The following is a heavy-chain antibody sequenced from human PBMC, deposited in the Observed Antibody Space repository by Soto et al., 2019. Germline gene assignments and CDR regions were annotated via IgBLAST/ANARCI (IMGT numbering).Heavy chain of an antibody. Sequence: PGGSLRLSCAASGFTFSSYAMSWVRQAPGKGLEWVSAISGSGGSTYYADSVKGRFTISRDNSKNTLYLQMNSLRAEDTAVYYCAKDQEIMITFGGVIAHIPFDYWGQGTLVTVSS. CDR2: ISGSGGST. D-gene: IGHD3-16*02. J-gene: IGHJ4*02. V-gene: IGHV3-23*01. CDR1: GFTFSSYA. CDR3: AKDQEIMITFGGVIAHIPFDY.